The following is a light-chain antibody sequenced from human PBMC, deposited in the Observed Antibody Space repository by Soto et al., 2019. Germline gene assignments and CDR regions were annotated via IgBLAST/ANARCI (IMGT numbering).Light chain of an antibody. J-gene: IGKJ1*01. CDR2: AAS. CDR3: QQYYSYPRT. V-gene: IGKV1-8*01. CDR1: QGISSY. Sequence: AIRMTQSPSSLSASTGDRVTITCRASQGISSYLAWYQQKPGKAPKLLIYAASTLQSGVPSRFSGSVSRTDFTLTISCLQSEDFATYYCQQYYSYPRTFGQGTKVEIK.